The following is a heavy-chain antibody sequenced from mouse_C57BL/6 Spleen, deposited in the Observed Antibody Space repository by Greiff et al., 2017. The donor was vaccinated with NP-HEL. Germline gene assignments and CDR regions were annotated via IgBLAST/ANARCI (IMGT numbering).Heavy chain of an antibody. CDR1: GYSITSGYY. CDR3: AREDCYYDYAWFAY. J-gene: IGHJ3*01. V-gene: IGHV3-6*01. D-gene: IGHD2-4*01. CDR2: ISYDGSN. Sequence: EVKLQESGPGLVKPSQSLSLTCSVTGYSITSGYYWNWIRQFPGNKLEWMGYISYDGSNNYNPSLKNRISITRDTSKNQFFLKLNSVTTEDTATYYCAREDCYYDYAWFAYWGQGTLVTVSA.